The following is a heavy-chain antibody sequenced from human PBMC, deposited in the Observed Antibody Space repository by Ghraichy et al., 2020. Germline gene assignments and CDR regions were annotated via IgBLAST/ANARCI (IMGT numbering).Heavy chain of an antibody. V-gene: IGHV3-23*01. CDR3: AKEMDTRGWYSADY. CDR2: IRGSGVKT. Sequence: LSLTCAASGFTFSNYVMSWFRQAPGKGLEWVSAIRGSGVKTYYAESVKGRFTVSRDNSRDSLYLQMNSLRAEDTAVYYCAKEMDTRGWYSADYWGQGTLVTVSS. CDR1: GFTFSNYV. J-gene: IGHJ4*02. D-gene: IGHD6-19*01.